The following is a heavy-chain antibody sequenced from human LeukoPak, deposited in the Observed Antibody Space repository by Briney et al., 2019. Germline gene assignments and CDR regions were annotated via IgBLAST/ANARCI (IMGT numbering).Heavy chain of an antibody. CDR1: GGSISSSNW. V-gene: IGHV4-4*02. D-gene: IGHD2-21*01. CDR3: ARYVPISGGGYYFDY. Sequence: SGTLSLTCAVSGGSISSSNWWSWVRQPPGKGLEWIGEINHSGNNTCNPSLKSRVTISVDTSKNQFSLKLTSVTAADTSVYYCARYVPISGGGYYFDYWGQGTLVTVSS. CDR2: INHSGNN. J-gene: IGHJ4*02.